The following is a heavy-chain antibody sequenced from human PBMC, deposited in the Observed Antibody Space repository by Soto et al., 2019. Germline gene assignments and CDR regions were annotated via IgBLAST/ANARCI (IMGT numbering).Heavy chain of an antibody. J-gene: IGHJ4*02. Sequence: PGGSLRLSCAASGFTFSSYAMSWVRQAPGKGLEWVSAISGSGGSTYYADSVKGRFTISRDNSKNTLYLQMNSLRAEDTAVYYCAKDAGRYYYDSSGYYFDYWGQGTLVTVSS. V-gene: IGHV3-23*01. CDR3: AKDAGRYYYDSSGYYFDY. D-gene: IGHD3-22*01. CDR1: GFTFSSYA. CDR2: ISGSGGST.